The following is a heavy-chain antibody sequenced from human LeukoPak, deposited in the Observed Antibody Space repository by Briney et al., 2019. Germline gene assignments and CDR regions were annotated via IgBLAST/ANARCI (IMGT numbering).Heavy chain of an antibody. CDR3: AKDQAAGGPPYNWFDP. CDR2: ISSSGVST. CDR1: GFTFSSYA. Sequence: SGGSLRLSCAASGFTFSSYAMSWVRQAPGKGLEWVSAISSSGVSTYYADSVKGRFTMSRDNSRTTLYLKMNSLRAEDTAVYFCAKDQAAGGPPYNWFDPWGQGTLVTVSS. D-gene: IGHD6-13*01. J-gene: IGHJ5*02. V-gene: IGHV3-23*01.